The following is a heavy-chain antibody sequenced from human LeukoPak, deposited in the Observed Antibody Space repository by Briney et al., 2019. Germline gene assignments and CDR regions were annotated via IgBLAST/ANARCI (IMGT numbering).Heavy chain of an antibody. Sequence: GGSLRLFCAASGFTVSSHYMRWVRQAPGKGLVWVTVIYSSGSTYYADSVKGRFTITRDNSKNTLYLQMHSLRAEDTAVYYCARAPRSRSYDILTGYSHWGQGTLVTVST. D-gene: IGHD3-9*01. CDR3: ARAPRSRSYDILTGYSH. CDR2: IYSSGST. CDR1: GFTVSSHY. V-gene: IGHV3-66*01. J-gene: IGHJ4*02.